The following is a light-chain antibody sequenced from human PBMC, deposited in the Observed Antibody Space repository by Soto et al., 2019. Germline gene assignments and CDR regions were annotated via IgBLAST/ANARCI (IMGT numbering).Light chain of an antibody. V-gene: IGLV1-44*01. CDR2: GNN. CDR1: SSNAGSNT. J-gene: IGLJ2*01. Sequence: QSVLPQPPSASGTPGQRVTISCSGSSSNAGSNTVNWYQQLPGTAPRVLIYGNNQRPSVVPDRFSGSKSGTSASLAISGLQSEDESDDYCAAWDDSLNGVVVGGGTKLTVL. CDR3: AAWDDSLNGVV.